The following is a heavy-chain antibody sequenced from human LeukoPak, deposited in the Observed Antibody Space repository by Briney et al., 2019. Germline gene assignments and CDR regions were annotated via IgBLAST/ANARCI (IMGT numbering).Heavy chain of an antibody. Sequence: GGSLRLSCAASGFTFSSYGMHWVRQAPGKGLEWVAVIWYDGSNKYYADFVKGRFTISRDNSKNTLYLQMNSLRAEDTAVYYCAREGYYYGMDVWGQGTTVTVSS. V-gene: IGHV3-33*01. CDR2: IWYDGSNK. J-gene: IGHJ6*02. CDR3: AREGYYYGMDV. CDR1: GFTFSSYG.